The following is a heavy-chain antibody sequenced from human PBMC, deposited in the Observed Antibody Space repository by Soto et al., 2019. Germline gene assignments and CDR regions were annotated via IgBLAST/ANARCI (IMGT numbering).Heavy chain of an antibody. CDR1: GFSFSSYA. J-gene: IGHJ4*02. V-gene: IGHV3-23*01. CDR2: ISGSGDST. CDR3: ARRSSGWYFDY. D-gene: IGHD6-19*01. Sequence: EVQLLESGGSLVQPGGSLRLSCAASGFSFSSYAMNWVRQAPGKGLEWVSVISGSGDSTYYADSVKGRFTISRDNSKNTLYLQMISLRAEDTAVYYCARRSSGWYFDYWGQGTLVIVSS.